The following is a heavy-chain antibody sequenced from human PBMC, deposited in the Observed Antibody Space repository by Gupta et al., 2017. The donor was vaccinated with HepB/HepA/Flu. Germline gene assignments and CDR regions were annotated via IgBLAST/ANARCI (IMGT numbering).Heavy chain of an antibody. V-gene: IGHV1-18*01. Sequence: QVQLVQSGAEVKKPGASVKVSCKASGYTFTSYGISWVRKAPGQGLEWMGWISAYNGNTNYAQKVQGRVTMTTDTSTSTAYMELRSLRSDDTAVYYCARVESHYYDSSGYFDYWGQGTLVTVSS. D-gene: IGHD3-22*01. J-gene: IGHJ4*02. CDR2: ISAYNGNT. CDR1: GYTFTSYG. CDR3: ARVESHYYDSSGYFDY.